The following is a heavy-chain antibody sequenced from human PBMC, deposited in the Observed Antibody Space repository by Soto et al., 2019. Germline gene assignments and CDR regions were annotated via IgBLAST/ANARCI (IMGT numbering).Heavy chain of an antibody. J-gene: IGHJ3*02. Sequence: GASVKVSCKASGGTFSSYAISWVRQAPGQGLEWMGGIIPIFGTANYAQKFQGRVTITADESTSTAYMELSSLRSEDTAVYYCARGAPVARTSPPVNVHMIVVATVAFDIWGQGTMVTVSS. CDR1: GGTFSSYA. CDR2: IIPIFGTA. V-gene: IGHV1-69*13. D-gene: IGHD3-22*01. CDR3: ARGAPVARTSPPVNVHMIVVATVAFDI.